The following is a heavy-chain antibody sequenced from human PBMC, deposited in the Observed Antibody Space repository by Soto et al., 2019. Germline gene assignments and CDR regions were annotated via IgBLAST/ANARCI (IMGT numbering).Heavy chain of an antibody. D-gene: IGHD6-13*01. CDR1: GGSISRGGYS. V-gene: IGHV4-30-2*01. CDR3: ARIRIAAAADLYFDY. CDR2: IYHSGST. Sequence: APETLSLTCAVSGGSISRGGYSWSWIRQPPGKGLEWIGYIYHSGSTYYNPSLKSRVTISVDRSKNQFSLKLSSVTAADTAVYYCARIRIAAAADLYFDYWGQGTLVTVSS. J-gene: IGHJ4*02.